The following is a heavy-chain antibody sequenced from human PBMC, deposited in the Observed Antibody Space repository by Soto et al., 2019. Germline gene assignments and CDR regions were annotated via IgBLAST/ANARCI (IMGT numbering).Heavy chain of an antibody. CDR3: ATDRRDYYDSSGFRYDAFDI. D-gene: IGHD3-22*01. Sequence: ASVKVSCKVSGYTLTELSMHWVRQAPGKELEWMGGFDPEDGETIYAQKFQGRVTMTEDTSTDTAYMELSSLRSEDTAVYYCATDRRDYYDSSGFRYDAFDIWGQGTMVTVSS. J-gene: IGHJ3*02. CDR1: GYTLTELS. V-gene: IGHV1-24*01. CDR2: FDPEDGET.